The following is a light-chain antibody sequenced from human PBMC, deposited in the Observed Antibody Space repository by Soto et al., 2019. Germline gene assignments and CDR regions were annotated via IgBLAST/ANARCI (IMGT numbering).Light chain of an antibody. Sequence: EIVLTQSPGTLSLSPGERATLSCRANQDLTDRYLAWYQQKPAQAPRLLIYGASSRATGIPDRFSGSESGTDFTLTISRLEPEDFAVYYCQQYDDSLLTFGGGTKVEIK. CDR2: GAS. V-gene: IGKV3-20*01. CDR3: QQYDDSLLT. J-gene: IGKJ4*01. CDR1: QDLTDRY.